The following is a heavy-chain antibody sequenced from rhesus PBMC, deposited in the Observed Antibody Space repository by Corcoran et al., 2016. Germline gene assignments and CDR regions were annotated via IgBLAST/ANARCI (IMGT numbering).Heavy chain of an antibody. CDR2: IDSSGST. Sequence: QLQLQESGPGLVKPSETLSLTCAVSGGPISGYWWSWIRQPPGKGREWIGRIDSSGSTDYNPPLKRRVTISRDTSKNQFSLKLSSVTAADTAVYYCARDPYSNPDYWGQGVLVTVSS. D-gene: IGHD4-23*01. V-gene: IGHV4-160*01. CDR3: ARDPYSNPDY. CDR1: GGPISGYW. J-gene: IGHJ4*01.